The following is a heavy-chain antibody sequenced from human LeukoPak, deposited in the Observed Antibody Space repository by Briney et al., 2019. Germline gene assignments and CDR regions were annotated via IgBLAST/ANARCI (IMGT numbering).Heavy chain of an antibody. CDR3: TTDGRYCSGGSCYWHDY. CDR1: GFTFSSYG. V-gene: IGHV3-30*02. Sequence: SGGSLRLSCAASGFTFSSYGMHWVRQAPGKGLEWVAFIRYDGSNKYYADSVKGRFTISRDNSKNTLYLQMNSLRAEDTAVYYCTTDGRYCSGGSCYWHDYWGQGTLVTVSS. D-gene: IGHD2-15*01. CDR2: IRYDGSNK. J-gene: IGHJ4*02.